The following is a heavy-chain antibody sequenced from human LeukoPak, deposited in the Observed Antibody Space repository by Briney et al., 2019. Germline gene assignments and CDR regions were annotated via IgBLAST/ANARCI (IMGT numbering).Heavy chain of an antibody. CDR3: ARGFRGYSYGYPGAFDI. J-gene: IGHJ3*02. Sequence: SETLSLTCTVSGGSISSSSYYWGWIRQPPGKGLEWIGSIYYSGSTNYNPSLKSRVTISVDTSKNQFSLKLSSVTAADTAVYYCARGFRGYSYGYPGAFDIWGQGTMVTVSS. CDR2: IYYSGST. CDR1: GGSISSSSYY. D-gene: IGHD5-18*01. V-gene: IGHV4-39*07.